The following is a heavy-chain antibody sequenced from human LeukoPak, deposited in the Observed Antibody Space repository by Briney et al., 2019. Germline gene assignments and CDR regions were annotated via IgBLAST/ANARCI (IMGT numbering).Heavy chain of an antibody. CDR1: GFTFSSYA. CDR3: AKDREQWLEPYYFDY. D-gene: IGHD6-19*01. Sequence: GGSLRLSCAASGFTFSSYAMSWVRQAPAQGLEWVSAISGSGGSTYYADSVKGRFTISRDNSKNTLYLQMNSLRAEDTAVYYCAKDREQWLEPYYFDYWGQGTLVTVSS. J-gene: IGHJ4*02. V-gene: IGHV3-23*01. CDR2: ISGSGGST.